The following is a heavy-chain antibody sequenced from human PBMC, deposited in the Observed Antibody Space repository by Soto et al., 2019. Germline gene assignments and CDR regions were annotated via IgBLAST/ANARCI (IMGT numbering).Heavy chain of an antibody. CDR3: TREGNGYKYCFDY. CDR2: ISYDGSSK. V-gene: IGHV3-30-3*01. Sequence: QVQLVESGGGVVQPGRSLRLSCAASGFIFNGYGLQWVRQAPGKGLEWVAMISYDGSSKYYADSVKGRFTISRDNSKNTMYLQMNSLRPEDTAVYYCTREGNGYKYCFDYWGQGTLVTVSS. D-gene: IGHD5-12*01. CDR1: GFIFNGYG. J-gene: IGHJ4*02.